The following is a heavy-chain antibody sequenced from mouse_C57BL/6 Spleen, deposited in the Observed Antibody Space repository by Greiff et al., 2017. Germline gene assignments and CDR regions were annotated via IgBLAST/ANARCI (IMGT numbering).Heavy chain of an antibody. J-gene: IGHJ2*01. CDR2: INPSNGGT. CDR3: AIKNYYGSSY. Sequence: QVQLQQPGTELVKPGASVKLSCKASGYTFTSYWMHWVKQRPGQGLEWIGNINPSNGGTNYNQKFKGKATLTVDKSSSTAYMQLSSLTSEDSAVYYCAIKNYYGSSYWGQGTTLTVSS. D-gene: IGHD1-1*01. V-gene: IGHV1-53*01. CDR1: GYTFTSYW.